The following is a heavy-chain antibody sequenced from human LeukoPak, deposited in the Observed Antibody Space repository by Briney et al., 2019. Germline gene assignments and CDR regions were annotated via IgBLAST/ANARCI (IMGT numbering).Heavy chain of an antibody. Sequence: SETLSLTCVVSGYSISSGYHWGWIRQPPGKGLEWIASIYHSGSTYYNPSLKSRVTISVDTSNNQFSLKLSSMTAADTAVYYCARAPAAYYFESWGQGTLVTVSS. CDR2: IYHSGST. V-gene: IGHV4-38-2*01. CDR3: ARAPAAYYFES. J-gene: IGHJ4*02. D-gene: IGHD2-2*01. CDR1: GYSISSGYH.